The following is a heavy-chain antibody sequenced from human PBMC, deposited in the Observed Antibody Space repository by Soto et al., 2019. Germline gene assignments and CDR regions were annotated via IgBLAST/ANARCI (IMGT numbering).Heavy chain of an antibody. D-gene: IGHD6-19*01. CDR2: IKSKTDGGTT. V-gene: IGHV3-15*07. CDR3: TTWRVRAVAGTVGGY. J-gene: IGHJ4*02. Sequence: EVQLVESGGGLVKPGGSLRLSCAASGFTFSNAWMKWVRQAPGKGLEWVGRIKSKTDGGTTDYAAPVKGRFTISRDDSKNTLYLQMNSLKTEDTAVYYCTTWRVRAVAGTVGGYWGQGTLVTVSS. CDR1: GFTFSNAW.